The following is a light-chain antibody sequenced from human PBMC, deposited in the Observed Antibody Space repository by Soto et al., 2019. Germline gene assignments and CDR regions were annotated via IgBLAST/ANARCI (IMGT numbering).Light chain of an antibody. J-gene: IGKJ5*01. CDR1: QSVSSH. CDR2: DAS. Sequence: EIVMTHSPATLSVSPLEVATVSFRASQSVSSHLAWYQHKPGQAPRLLFYDASTRATGIPARFSGSGSGTDFTLTISSLQPEDFATYYCQKSYSTPLHFGQVTRLEIK. V-gene: IGKV3-15*01. CDR3: QKSYSTPLH.